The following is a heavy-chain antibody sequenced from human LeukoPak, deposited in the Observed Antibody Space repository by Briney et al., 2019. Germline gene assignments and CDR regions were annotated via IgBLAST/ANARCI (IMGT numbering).Heavy chain of an antibody. Sequence: VASVKVSCKASGYTFTGYYMHWVRQAPGQGLEWMGWINPNSGGTNYAQKFQGRVTMTRDMSISTAYMELSRLRSDDTAVYYCAREGIQLWLKDYYYYMDVWGKGTTVTVSS. CDR2: INPNSGGT. CDR3: AREGIQLWLKDYYYYMDV. V-gene: IGHV1-2*02. D-gene: IGHD5-18*01. CDR1: GYTFTGYY. J-gene: IGHJ6*03.